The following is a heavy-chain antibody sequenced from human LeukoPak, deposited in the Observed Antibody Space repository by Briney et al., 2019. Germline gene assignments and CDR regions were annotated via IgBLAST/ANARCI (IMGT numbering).Heavy chain of an antibody. CDR1: GFTFDDYA. Sequence: GGSLRLSCAASGFTFDDYAMHWVRQAPGKGLEWVSGISWNGGRIGYADSVKGRFTISRDNAKNSLYLHMNSLRAEDMALYYCAKGSSYYYYSSAWFDYWGQGTLVTVSS. J-gene: IGHJ4*02. CDR3: AKGSSYYYYSSAWFDY. D-gene: IGHD3-22*01. V-gene: IGHV3-9*03. CDR2: ISWNGGRI.